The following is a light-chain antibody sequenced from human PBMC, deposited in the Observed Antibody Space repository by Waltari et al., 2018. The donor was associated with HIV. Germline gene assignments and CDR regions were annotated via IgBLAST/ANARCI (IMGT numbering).Light chain of an antibody. V-gene: IGLV2-14*01. CDR1: SSDGGAYHY. Sequence: QSALTQPASVSGSPGQSIPLSCTGTSSDGGAYHYDSWYQLYPGKAPKVMMFEVNNRPSGVSDRFSGSKSGNTASLTISGLQVEDEAVYFCSSFGRGNTVLFGGGTKVTVL. CDR3: SSFGRGNTVL. CDR2: EVN. J-gene: IGLJ2*01.